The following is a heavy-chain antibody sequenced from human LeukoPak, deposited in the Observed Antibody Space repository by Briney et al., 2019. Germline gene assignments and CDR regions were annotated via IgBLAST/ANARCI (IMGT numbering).Heavy chain of an antibody. J-gene: IGHJ4*02. Sequence: GGALEISVQGSGCIFTDYWIGGGRPVPGKGEGGVGIYYPGDSDNRDRPSFQGQVTISADKSSSTAYLQWSSLKASDTAIYYCARRGSSGTYYVFDSWGQGTLVTVSS. V-gene: IGHV5-51*01. CDR1: GCIFTDYW. D-gene: IGHD3-22*01. CDR2: YYPGDSDN. CDR3: ARRGSSGTYYVFDS.